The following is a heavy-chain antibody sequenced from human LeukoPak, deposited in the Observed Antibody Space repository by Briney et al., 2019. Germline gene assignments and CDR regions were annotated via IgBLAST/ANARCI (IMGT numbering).Heavy chain of an antibody. Sequence: GGSLRLSCAASGFSFSSYWMHWVRQAPGKGLVWVSRINGDGSSTRYADSVKGRFTISRDNAKNTLYLQMNSLRAEDTAVYYCARATRLVGATLDCYYYGMDVWGQGTTVTVSS. D-gene: IGHD1-26*01. CDR3: ARATRLVGATLDCYYYGMDV. CDR2: INGDGSST. J-gene: IGHJ6*02. V-gene: IGHV3-74*01. CDR1: GFSFSSYW.